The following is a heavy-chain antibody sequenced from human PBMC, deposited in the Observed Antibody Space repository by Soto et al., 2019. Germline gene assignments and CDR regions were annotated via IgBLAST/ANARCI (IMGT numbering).Heavy chain of an antibody. CDR2: ISSSSTI. CDR3: ASLPSGSYIDY. CDR1: GFTFSSYS. J-gene: IGHJ4*02. Sequence: GGSLRLSCAASGFTFSSYSMNWVRQAPGKGLEWVSYISSSSTIYYADSVKGRFTISRDNAKNSLYLQMNSLRDEDTAVYYCASLPSGSYIDYWGQGTLVTVSS. D-gene: IGHD3-10*01. V-gene: IGHV3-48*02.